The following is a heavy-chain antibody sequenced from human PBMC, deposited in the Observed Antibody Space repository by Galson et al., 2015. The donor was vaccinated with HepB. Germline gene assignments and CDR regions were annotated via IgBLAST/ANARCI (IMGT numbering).Heavy chain of an antibody. J-gene: IGHJ6*02. D-gene: IGHD2-2*01. Sequence: SLRLSCAASGFTFSNAWMSWVRQAPGKGLEWVGRIKSKTDGGTTDYAAPVKGRFTISRDDSKNTLYLQMNSLKTEDTAVYYCTTWRCSSTSCYVYYYYYGMDVWGQGTTVTVSS. CDR2: IKSKTDGGTT. CDR1: GFTFSNAW. V-gene: IGHV3-15*01. CDR3: TTWRCSSTSCYVYYYYYGMDV.